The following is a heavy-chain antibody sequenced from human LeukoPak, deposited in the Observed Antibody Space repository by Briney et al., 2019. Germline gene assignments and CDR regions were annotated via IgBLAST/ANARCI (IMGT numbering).Heavy chain of an antibody. D-gene: IGHD3-22*01. V-gene: IGHV4-34*01. CDR3: ASDSSGYRRDFQH. Sequence: SETLSLTCAVYGGSFSGYYWSWIRQPPGKGLEWIGEINHSGSTNYNPSLKSRVTISVDTSKNQFSLKLSSVTAADTAVYYRASDSSGYRRDFQHWGQGTLVTVSS. CDR1: GGSFSGYY. J-gene: IGHJ1*01. CDR2: INHSGST.